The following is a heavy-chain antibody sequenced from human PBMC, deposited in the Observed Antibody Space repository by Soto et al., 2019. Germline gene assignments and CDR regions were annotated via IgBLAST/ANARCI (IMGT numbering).Heavy chain of an antibody. D-gene: IGHD4-17*01. V-gene: IGHV3-9*01. CDR2: ISWNSGSI. CDR3: AKGHDYGESYFDY. J-gene: IGHJ4*02. CDR1: GFTFDDYA. Sequence: EVQLVESGGGLVQPGRSLRLSCAASGFTFDDYAMHWVRQAPGKGLEWVSGISWNSGSIGYADSVKGRFTISRDNAKNSLYLQMNSLRAEDTALYYCAKGHDYGESYFDYWGQGTLVTVSS.